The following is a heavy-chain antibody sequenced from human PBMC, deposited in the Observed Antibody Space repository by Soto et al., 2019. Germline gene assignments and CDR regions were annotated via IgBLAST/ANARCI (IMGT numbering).Heavy chain of an antibody. Sequence: ASVKVSCKASNYTFSSYCISWVQQAPGEGLEWMGWISADNGDTNYAQKLQGRVTMTKDTSTSTAYMELRSLRSDDTAVYYCARDTVTTYHYFYYGMDVWGQGTTVTVSS. CDR1: NYTFSSYC. D-gene: IGHD4-4*01. J-gene: IGHJ6*02. V-gene: IGHV1-18*04. CDR2: ISADNGDT. CDR3: ARDTVTTYHYFYYGMDV.